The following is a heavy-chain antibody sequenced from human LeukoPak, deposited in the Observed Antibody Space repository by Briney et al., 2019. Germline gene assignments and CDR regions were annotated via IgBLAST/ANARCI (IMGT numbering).Heavy chain of an antibody. Sequence: SETLSLTCTVYGGSISSYYWSWIRQPPGKGLEWIGYIYYSGSTNYNPSLKSRVTISVDTSKNQFSLKLSSVTAADTAVYYCARNDDILTGPDYWGQGTLVTVSS. J-gene: IGHJ4*02. V-gene: IGHV4-59*08. CDR2: IYYSGST. CDR1: GGSISSYY. CDR3: ARNDDILTGPDY. D-gene: IGHD3-9*01.